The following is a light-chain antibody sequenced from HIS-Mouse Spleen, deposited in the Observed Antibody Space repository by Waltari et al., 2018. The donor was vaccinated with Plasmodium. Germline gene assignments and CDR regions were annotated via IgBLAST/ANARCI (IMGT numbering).Light chain of an antibody. J-gene: IGLJ2*01. CDR3: QAWDSSTVV. CDR1: KLGDKY. V-gene: IGLV3-1*01. CDR2: QDS. Sequence: SYELTQPPSVSVSPGQTASITCSGDKLGDKYACWYQQKPGQSPVLVIYQDSKRPSGIPERFSGYNSGKTATLTISGTQGMDEADYYCQAWDSSTVVFGGGTKLTVL.